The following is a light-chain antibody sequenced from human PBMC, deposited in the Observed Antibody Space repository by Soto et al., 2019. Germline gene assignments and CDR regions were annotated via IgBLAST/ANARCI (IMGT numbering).Light chain of an antibody. CDR2: GAS. CDR3: QQYGSSPYT. Sequence: EIVLTQSPGTLSLSPGERATLSCRASQSVSSSYLAWYQQKPGQAPRLLIYGASSRATGIPDRFSGSGSGTGFTLSISRLEPEDLSVYYCQQYGSSPYTCGQGTKLEI. J-gene: IGKJ2*01. V-gene: IGKV3-20*01. CDR1: QSVSSSY.